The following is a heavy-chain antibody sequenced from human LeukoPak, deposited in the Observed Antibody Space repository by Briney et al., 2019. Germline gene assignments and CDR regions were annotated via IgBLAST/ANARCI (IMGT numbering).Heavy chain of an antibody. V-gene: IGHV3-53*01. J-gene: IGHJ4*02. CDR1: GFTVSSNY. D-gene: IGHD1-20*01. Sequence: GGSLRLSCAASGFTVSSNYMSWVRQAPGKGLEWVSVIYSGGSTYYADSVKGRFTISRDNSKNTLYLQMNSLRAEDTAVYYCAKDLGYNWKAYFDYWGQGTLVTVSS. CDR2: IYSGGST. CDR3: AKDLGYNWKAYFDY.